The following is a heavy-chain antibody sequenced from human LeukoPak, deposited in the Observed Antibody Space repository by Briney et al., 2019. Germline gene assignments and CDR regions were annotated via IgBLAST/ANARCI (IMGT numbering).Heavy chain of an antibody. J-gene: IGHJ6*03. Sequence: PSETLSLTCTVSGGSISENIYYWGWIRQPPGKGLDWIGTLYYNGDTYYKPSLKSRVTMSLDTSKNQFSLKLSSVTAADTSVYYCARQYCSGGRCYRSYYYYYMDVWGKGTTVTVSS. V-gene: IGHV4-39*01. CDR1: GGSISENIYY. CDR2: LYYNGDT. D-gene: IGHD2-15*01. CDR3: ARQYCSGGRCYRSYYYYYMDV.